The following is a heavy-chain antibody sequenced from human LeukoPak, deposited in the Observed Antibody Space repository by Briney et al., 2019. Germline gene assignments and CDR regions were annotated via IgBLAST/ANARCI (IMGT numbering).Heavy chain of an antibody. J-gene: IGHJ5*02. CDR3: AREGYSYAINWFDP. CDR2: IKQDGSEK. V-gene: IGHV3-7*01. CDR1: GFTFSSYW. Sequence: GGSLRLSCAASGFTFSSYWMSWVRQAPGKGLEGVANIKQDGSEKYYVDSVKGRFTISRDNAKNSLYLQMNSLRAEDTAVYYCAREGYSYAINWFDPWGQGTLVTVSS. D-gene: IGHD5-18*01.